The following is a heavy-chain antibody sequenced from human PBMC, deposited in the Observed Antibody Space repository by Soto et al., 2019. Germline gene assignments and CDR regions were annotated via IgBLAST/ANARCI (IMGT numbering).Heavy chain of an antibody. D-gene: IGHD2-2*01. CDR3: ARATPAGSADF. CDR1: GGSNIRDGYY. J-gene: IGHJ4*02. Sequence: QVQLQESGPGLVKPSQTLSLTCTVSGGSNIRDGYYWSWIRQHPGKGLEWIAYISYSGSSYSNQSIKSRVTISADTSKNQFSLRLTSVTAADTAVYFCARATPAGSADFWGQGTLVTVSS. V-gene: IGHV4-31*03. CDR2: ISYSGSS.